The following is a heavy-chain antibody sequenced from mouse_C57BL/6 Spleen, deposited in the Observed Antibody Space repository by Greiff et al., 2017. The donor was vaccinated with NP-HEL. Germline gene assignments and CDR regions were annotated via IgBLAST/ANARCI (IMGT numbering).Heavy chain of an antibody. Sequence: QVQLQQPGTELVKPGASVKLSCKASGYTFTSYWMHWVKQRPGQGLEWIGNINPSNGGTNYNEKFKSKATLTVDKSSSTAYMQLSSLTSEDSAVYYGARKSSGYDDWYFDVWGTGTTVTVSS. CDR3: ARKSSGYDDWYFDV. CDR2: INPSNGGT. CDR1: GYTFTSYW. V-gene: IGHV1-53*01. D-gene: IGHD2-2*01. J-gene: IGHJ1*03.